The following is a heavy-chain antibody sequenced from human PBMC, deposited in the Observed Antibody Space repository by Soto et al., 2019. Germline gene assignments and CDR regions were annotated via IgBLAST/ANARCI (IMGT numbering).Heavy chain of an antibody. CDR1: GYTFTSYY. V-gene: IGHV1-46*01. D-gene: IGHD5-18*01. CDR2: INPSGGST. Sequence: QVQLVQSGAEVKKPGASVKASCKASGYTFTSYYMHWVRQAPGQGLEWMGIINPSGGSTPYAQKFKGSVTMTRDTSPSPVFMELSRLRSEDTAVYYCAGVGGYTYGGVDYWGQGALVTVSS. J-gene: IGHJ4*02. CDR3: AGVGGYTYGGVDY.